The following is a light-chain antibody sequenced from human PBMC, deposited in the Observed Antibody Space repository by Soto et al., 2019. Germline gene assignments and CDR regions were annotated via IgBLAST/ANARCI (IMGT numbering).Light chain of an antibody. J-gene: IGKJ1*01. CDR3: QQYNLYSGT. Sequence: DSPMTQFPSTLSASVGDRVTITCRASQSISSWLALYQQKPGKAPKLLSYDASSLESGVPTRFSGSRSGTEFTLTISSLQPDDFATYYCQQYNLYSGTFGQGTKVDIK. CDR1: QSISSW. V-gene: IGKV1-5*01. CDR2: DAS.